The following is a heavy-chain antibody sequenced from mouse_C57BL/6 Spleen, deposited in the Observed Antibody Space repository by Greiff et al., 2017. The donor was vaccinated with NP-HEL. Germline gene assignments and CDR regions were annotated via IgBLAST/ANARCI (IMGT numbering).Heavy chain of an antibody. CDR1: GFTFSDYG. D-gene: IGHD3-2*02. CDR2: ISRGSSTI. Sequence: EVQGVESGGGLVKPGGSLKLSCAASGFTFSDYGMHWVRQAPEKGLEWVAYISRGSSTIYYAAKVKGRFTISRDNAKNSLFLQRTSLRSADTAMYYCARVRPQSKLAYWGQGTLVTVSA. V-gene: IGHV5-17*01. CDR3: ARVRPQSKLAY. J-gene: IGHJ3*01.